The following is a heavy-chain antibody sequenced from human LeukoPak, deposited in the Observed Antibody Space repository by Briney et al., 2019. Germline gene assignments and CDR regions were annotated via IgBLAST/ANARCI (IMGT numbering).Heavy chain of an antibody. CDR2: TYQRSKWYN. V-gene: IGHV6-1*01. D-gene: IGHD6-19*01. CDR3: ARSPSPYSSGWYFDY. Sequence: SQTLSLSCAISGDSVSINSAAWNWIRQSPSRGLEWLGRTYQRSKWYNDYAVSVKSRITINPDISKNQFSLQLNSVTPEDTAVYYCARSPSPYSSGWYFDYWGQGTLVTVSS. J-gene: IGHJ4*02. CDR1: GDSVSINSAA.